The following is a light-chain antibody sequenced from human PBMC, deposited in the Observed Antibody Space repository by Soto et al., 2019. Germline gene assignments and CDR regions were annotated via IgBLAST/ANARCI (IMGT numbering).Light chain of an antibody. J-gene: IGKJ5*01. V-gene: IGKV2-30*01. Sequence: EVGMPHSPLSLPVTLGQPASISCRSSQRLVYSDGNTYLHWLQQRPGQSPGLLIYKASNRDSGVPDRFSGGGSGSAFPLSISRVAADDIGIYYCMQGTQWPITFGQGTQLEVK. CDR1: QRLVYSDGNTY. CDR3: MQGTQWPIT. CDR2: KAS.